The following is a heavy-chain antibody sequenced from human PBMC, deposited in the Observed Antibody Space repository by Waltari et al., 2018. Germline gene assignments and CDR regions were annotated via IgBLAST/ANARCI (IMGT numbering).Heavy chain of an antibody. J-gene: IGHJ2*01. Sequence: QLQESGPGLVKPSQTLSLTCSVSGDSINSDGYFWSWIRHYPGKGLEWIAFISHTGSANYNPSIRSRVTISVDRSNKHFSLKMTSVTAADTAVYHCARIPSTVEWYFDLWGRGTLVTVSS. CDR2: ISHTGSA. V-gene: IGHV4-30-2*06. D-gene: IGHD4-17*01. CDR1: GDSINSDGYF. CDR3: ARIPSTVEWYFDL.